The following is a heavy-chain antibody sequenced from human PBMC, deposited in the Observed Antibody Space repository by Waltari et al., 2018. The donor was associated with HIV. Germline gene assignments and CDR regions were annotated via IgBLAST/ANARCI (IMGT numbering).Heavy chain of an antibody. D-gene: IGHD2-2*01. Sequence: QVQLVQSGAEVKKPGASVKVSCKTSGFTFTDFFFIHWVRQAPGQGLEWMGWINTNTGDTDLAETFQGRVTMTRDTSVRTAYMDLRRLKSDDTAVYYCARQMPFYDAVDIWGQGTMVTVSS. V-gene: IGHV1-2*02. J-gene: IGHJ3*02. CDR2: INTNTGDT. CDR1: GFTFTDFFF. CDR3: ARQMPFYDAVDI.